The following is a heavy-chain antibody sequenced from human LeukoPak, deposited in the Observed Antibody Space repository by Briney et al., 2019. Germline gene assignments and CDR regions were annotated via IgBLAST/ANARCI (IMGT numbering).Heavy chain of an antibody. CDR1: GLTFSNAW. V-gene: IGHV3-15*01. CDR2: IKSKTDGGTT. CDR3: TTGVGYSYGFDY. J-gene: IGHJ4*02. D-gene: IGHD5-18*01. Sequence: GGSLRLSCAASGLTFSNAWMSWVRQAPGKGLEWVGRIKSKTDGGTTDYAAPVKGRFTISRDDSKNTLYLQMNSLKTEDTAVYYCTTGVGYSYGFDYWGQGTLVTVSS.